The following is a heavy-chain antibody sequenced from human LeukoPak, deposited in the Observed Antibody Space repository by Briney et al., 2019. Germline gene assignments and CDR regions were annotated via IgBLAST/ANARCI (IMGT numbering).Heavy chain of an antibody. CDR1: GGSFSGYY. D-gene: IGHD5-24*01. V-gene: IGHV4-34*01. CDR3: VRHGGDGYNYIDY. Sequence: SETLSLTCAVYGGSFSGYYWSWIRQPPGKGLEWIGSIYNSGSTYYNPSLKSRVTISVDTSKNHFSLKLSSVTAADTAVYYCVRHGGDGYNYIDYWGQGTLVTVSS. J-gene: IGHJ4*02. CDR2: IYNSGST.